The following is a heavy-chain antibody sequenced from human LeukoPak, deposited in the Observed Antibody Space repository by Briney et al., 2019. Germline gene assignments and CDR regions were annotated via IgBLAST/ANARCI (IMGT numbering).Heavy chain of an antibody. J-gene: IGHJ6*02. Sequence: SVKVSCKASGGTFSSYAISWVRQAPGRGLEWMGGIIPIFGTANYAQKFQGRVTITADESTSTAYMELSSLRSEDTAVYYCASSQSPRYGMDVWGQGTTVTVSS. V-gene: IGHV1-69*13. CDR2: IIPIFGTA. CDR3: ASSQSPRYGMDV. CDR1: GGTFSSYA.